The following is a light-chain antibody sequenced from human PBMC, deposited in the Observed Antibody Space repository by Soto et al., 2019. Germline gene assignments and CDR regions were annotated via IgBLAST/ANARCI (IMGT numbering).Light chain of an antibody. CDR1: QVIGSRY. CDR3: QQFGSSIPHT. CDR2: GAS. J-gene: IGKJ2*01. V-gene: IGKV3-20*01. Sequence: EIVMTQSPGTLALSPGERATISCRASQVIGSRYLAWYHQTSGQAPRLLIYGASSRATVIPDRFSGSGSGTDFTLTISRLEPEDFGVYYCQQFGSSIPHTFGQGTKLEIK.